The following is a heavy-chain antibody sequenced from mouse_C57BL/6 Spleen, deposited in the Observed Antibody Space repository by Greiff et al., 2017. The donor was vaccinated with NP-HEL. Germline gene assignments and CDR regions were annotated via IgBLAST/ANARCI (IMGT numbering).Heavy chain of an antibody. CDR1: GYTFTSYT. J-gene: IGHJ2*01. Sequence: QVQLKESGAELARPGASVKMSCKASGYTFTSYTMHWVKQRPGQGLEWIGYINPSSGYTKYNQKFKDKATLTADKSSSTAYMQLSSLTSEDSAVYYCARGDGYMFDYWGQGTTLTVSS. D-gene: IGHD2-3*01. CDR3: ARGDGYMFDY. V-gene: IGHV1-4*01. CDR2: INPSSGYT.